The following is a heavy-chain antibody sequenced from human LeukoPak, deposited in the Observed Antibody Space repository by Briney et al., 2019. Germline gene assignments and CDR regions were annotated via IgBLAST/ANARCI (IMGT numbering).Heavy chain of an antibody. Sequence: SQTLSLTCAISGDSVSGNSATWSWIRQSPSRGLEWLGRTYYRSKWYYDYAVSVESRITISPDTSKNQFSLQLNSVTPEDTAVYYCARGYTRYFDYWGQGTLVTVSS. CDR1: GDSVSGNSAT. D-gene: IGHD6-13*01. CDR2: TYYRSKWYY. J-gene: IGHJ4*02. V-gene: IGHV6-1*01. CDR3: ARGYTRYFDY.